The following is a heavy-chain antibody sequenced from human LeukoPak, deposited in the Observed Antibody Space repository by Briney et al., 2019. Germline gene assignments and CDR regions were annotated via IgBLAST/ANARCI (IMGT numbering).Heavy chain of an antibody. V-gene: IGHV4-34*01. Sequence: SETLSLTCAVYGGSFSGYYWSWIRQPPGKGLEWIGEINHSGSTNYNPSLKSRVTISVDTSKNQFSLKLSSVTAADTAVYYCARLDCSSTSCPTWGQGTLVTVSS. CDR1: GGSFSGYY. CDR3: ARLDCSSTSCPT. J-gene: IGHJ5*02. D-gene: IGHD2-2*01. CDR2: INHSGST.